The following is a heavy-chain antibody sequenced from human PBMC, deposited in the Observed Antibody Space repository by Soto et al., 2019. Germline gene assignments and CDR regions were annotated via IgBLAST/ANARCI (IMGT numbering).Heavy chain of an antibody. CDR3: ARGRYGDY. CDR2: ISAHNGNT. V-gene: IGHV1-18*01. CDR1: GYTFTSYG. J-gene: IGHJ4*02. D-gene: IGHD1-1*01. Sequence: QVHLVQSGAEVKKPGASVKVSCKGSGYTFTSYGITWVRQAPGQGLEWMGWISAHNGNTDYAQRPQARVTVTRDTSTRTAYMELRSLTSDDTAVYYCARGRYGDYWGQGALVTVSS.